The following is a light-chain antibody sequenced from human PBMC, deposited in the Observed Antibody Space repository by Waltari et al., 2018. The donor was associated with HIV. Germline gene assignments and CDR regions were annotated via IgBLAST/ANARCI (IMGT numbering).Light chain of an antibody. J-gene: IGLJ2*01. Sequence: QSVLTQPPSVSGAPGQRVTISCTGSSSHIGASNDVHWYQQRPGTAPKLLIYRNTNRPSGVPDRFSGSKSGTSASLAITGLRAEDEADYFCQSFDNGLSGVFGGGTKLTVL. CDR2: RNT. V-gene: IGLV1-40*01. CDR3: QSFDNGLSGV. CDR1: SSHIGASND.